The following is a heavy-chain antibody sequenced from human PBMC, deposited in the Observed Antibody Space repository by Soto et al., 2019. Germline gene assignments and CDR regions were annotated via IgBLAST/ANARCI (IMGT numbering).Heavy chain of an antibody. CDR1: GYTFTIYN. V-gene: IGHV1-46*01. CDR2: ITPGGGGT. D-gene: IGHD1-26*01. J-gene: IGHJ4*02. Sequence: GASVKVSCKASGYTFTIYNMLWVRQAPGQGLEWMGIITPGGGGTRYAQKFQGRVTMTRDTSTSTVYMELSSLGSEDTTVYYCAKDSGYYSSDYWGQGALVTVSS. CDR3: AKDSGYYSSDY.